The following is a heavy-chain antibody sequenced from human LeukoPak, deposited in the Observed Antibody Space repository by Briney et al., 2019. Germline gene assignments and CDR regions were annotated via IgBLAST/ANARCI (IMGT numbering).Heavy chain of an antibody. J-gene: IGHJ4*02. D-gene: IGHD3-22*01. V-gene: IGHV1-18*04. CDR2: ISAYNGNT. Sequence: ASVKVSCKASGYTFTGYYMHWVRQAPGQGLEWMGWISAYNGNTNYAQKLQGRVTMTTDTSTSTAYMELRSLRSDDTAVYYCARSPGYYYDSSGYSSIDYWGQGTLVTVSS. CDR3: ARSPGYYYDSSGYSSIDY. CDR1: GYTFTGYY.